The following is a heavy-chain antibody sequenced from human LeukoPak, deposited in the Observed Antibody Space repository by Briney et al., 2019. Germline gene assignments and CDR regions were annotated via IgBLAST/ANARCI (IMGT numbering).Heavy chain of an antibody. V-gene: IGHV3-11*01. CDR3: AREMEGDYGSGTFFDL. Sequence: GGSLKLSCAASEFVFSDYYMSWIRQAPGKGLEWVSYISDSGSTIYYADSVKGRFTISRDNVKNSLYLRMNGLRAEDTAVYYCAREMEGDYGSGTFFDLWGQGNMVTVSS. CDR2: ISDSGSTI. D-gene: IGHD3-10*01. J-gene: IGHJ4*02. CDR1: EFVFSDYY.